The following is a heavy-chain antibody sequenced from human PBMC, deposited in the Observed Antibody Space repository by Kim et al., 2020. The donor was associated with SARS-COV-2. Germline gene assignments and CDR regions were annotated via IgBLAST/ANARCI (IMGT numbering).Heavy chain of an antibody. CDR2: IDPSDSYT. D-gene: IGHD5-18*01. CDR1: GYSFTSYW. J-gene: IGHJ6*02. Sequence: GESLKISCKGSGYSFTSYWISWVRQMPGKGLEWMGRIDPSDSYTNYSPSFQGHVTISADKSISTAYLQWSSLKASDTAMYYCARPATAIAPPYYYYGMDVWGQGTTVTVSS. CDR3: ARPATAIAPPYYYYGMDV. V-gene: IGHV5-10-1*01.